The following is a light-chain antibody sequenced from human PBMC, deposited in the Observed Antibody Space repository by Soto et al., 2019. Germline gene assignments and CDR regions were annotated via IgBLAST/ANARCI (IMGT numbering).Light chain of an antibody. J-gene: IGKJ5*01. V-gene: IGKV3-11*01. CDR3: HQRQYWPPIT. Sequence: VMLTQSPATLSLSTRERATLSCRISLSVSVYLDWYQQKPGQAPRLLISDASNRATGIPARFSGSGSGTDFTLTISSLEPEDFAVYYCHQRQYWPPITFGQGTRLEIK. CDR2: DAS. CDR1: LSVSVY.